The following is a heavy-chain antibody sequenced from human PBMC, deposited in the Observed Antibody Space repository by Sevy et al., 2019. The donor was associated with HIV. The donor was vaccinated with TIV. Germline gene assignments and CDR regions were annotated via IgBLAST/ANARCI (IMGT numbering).Heavy chain of an antibody. D-gene: IGHD2-21*02. V-gene: IGHV3-74*01. J-gene: IGHJ4*02. CDR1: GFTVNSYW. CDR3: VRDFGGDRDY. Sequence: GGSLRLSCAASGFTVNSYWMHWVRQGPGKGLVWVSRMNEDGSRTDHADSVRGRFTISRDNAKNRLYLHMNSLTVADTAVYYCVRDFGGDRDYWGQGTLVTVSS. CDR2: MNEDGSRT.